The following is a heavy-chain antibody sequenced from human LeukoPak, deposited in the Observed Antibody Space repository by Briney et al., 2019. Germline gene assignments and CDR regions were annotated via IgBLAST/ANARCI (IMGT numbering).Heavy chain of an antibody. CDR3: AEGTQLWPPDAFDI. CDR2: ISGSGGTT. J-gene: IGHJ3*02. D-gene: IGHD5-18*01. Sequence: PGGSLRLSCAASGFTFNTYAMSWVRQAPGKGLEWVSSISGSGGTTFYADSVKGRFTTSRDNSKNTLYLQMNSLRAEDTALYFCAEGTQLWPPDAFDIWGQGTMVTVSS. CDR1: GFTFNTYA. V-gene: IGHV3-23*01.